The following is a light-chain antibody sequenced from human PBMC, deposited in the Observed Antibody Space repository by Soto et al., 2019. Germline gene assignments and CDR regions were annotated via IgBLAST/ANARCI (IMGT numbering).Light chain of an antibody. CDR1: SSDVGGYEY. Sequence: QSALTQPRSVSGSPGQSVTISCSGTSSDVGGYEYVSWYQQHPGKAPTLIIYHVAQRPSGVPDRFSASKSGTTASLTISGLQAEDEAEYFCCSYAAGQTLVFGGGNQLTVL. J-gene: IGLJ2*01. CDR3: CSYAAGQTLV. CDR2: HVA. V-gene: IGLV2-11*01.